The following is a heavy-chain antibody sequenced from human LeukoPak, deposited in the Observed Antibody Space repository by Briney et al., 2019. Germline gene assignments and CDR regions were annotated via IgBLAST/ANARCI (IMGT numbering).Heavy chain of an antibody. Sequence: ASVKVSCKASGYTFTSYGISWVRQAPGQGLEWMGWISAYNGNTHYAQKFQGRVTMTTDTSTSTAYMELRSLRFDDTAVYYCASRRGAAPYYYYMDVWGKGTTVTVSS. V-gene: IGHV1-18*01. CDR2: ISAYNGNT. CDR3: ASRRGAAPYYYYMDV. J-gene: IGHJ6*03. CDR1: GYTFTSYG. D-gene: IGHD3-10*01.